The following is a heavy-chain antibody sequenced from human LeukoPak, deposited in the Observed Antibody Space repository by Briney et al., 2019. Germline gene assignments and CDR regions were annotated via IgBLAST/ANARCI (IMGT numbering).Heavy chain of an antibody. CDR3: ARDLARGTEMIITTLFDY. V-gene: IGHV1-69*10. CDR1: GGTFSSYA. D-gene: IGHD3-22*01. J-gene: IGHJ4*02. Sequence: GASVKVSCKASGGTFSSYAISWVRQAPGQGLEWMGRINPNSGGTNYAQKFQGRVTITRDTSASTAYMELSGLRSEDTAVYYCARDLARGTEMIITTLFDYWGQGTLVTVSS. CDR2: INPNSGGT.